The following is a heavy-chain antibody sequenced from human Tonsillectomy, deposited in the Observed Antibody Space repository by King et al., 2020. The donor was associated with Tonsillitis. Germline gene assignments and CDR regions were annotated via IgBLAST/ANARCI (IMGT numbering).Heavy chain of an antibody. D-gene: IGHD2-15*01. Sequence: QLQESGPGLVKPSETLSLTCTVSGASISSSSYYWGWIRQPPGKGLEWIGSIYYSGSTYYNPSLKSRVTISVDTSKNQFSLKLSSVTAADTAVYYCARHDDCSGSSCYHAHFDYWGQGTLVTVSS. CDR2: IYYSGST. CDR1: GASISSSSYY. CDR3: ARHDDCSGSSCYHAHFDY. V-gene: IGHV4-39*01. J-gene: IGHJ4*02.